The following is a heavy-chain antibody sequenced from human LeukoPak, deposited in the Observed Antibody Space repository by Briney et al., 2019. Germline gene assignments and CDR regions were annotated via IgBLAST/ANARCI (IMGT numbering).Heavy chain of an antibody. D-gene: IGHD3-22*01. CDR2: ISGSGGST. CDR1: GFTFSSYG. V-gene: IGHV3-23*01. CDR3: AKGYDSSGYYYFDY. J-gene: IGHJ4*02. Sequence: GGSLRLSCAASGFTFSSYGMSWVRQAPGKWLEWVSAISGSGGSTYYADSVKGRFTISRDNTKNTLYLQMNSLRAEDTAVYYCAKGYDSSGYYYFDYWGQGTLVTVSS.